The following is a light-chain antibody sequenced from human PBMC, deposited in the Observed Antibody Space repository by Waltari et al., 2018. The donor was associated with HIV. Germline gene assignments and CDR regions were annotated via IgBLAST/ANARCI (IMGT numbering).Light chain of an antibody. CDR1: QSLVYSDGDTY. J-gene: IGKJ2*01. Sequence: DVVMTQSPLSLAVPLGQSASISCKSRQSLVYSDGDTYFNWFQQKPVLSPRRLISKVSNLDSVIPDRFNGSGSGTDFTLKFSRVEAEDVGLYYCMQGTHWPYTFGQGTKLEI. CDR2: KVS. CDR3: MQGTHWPYT. V-gene: IGKV2-30*01.